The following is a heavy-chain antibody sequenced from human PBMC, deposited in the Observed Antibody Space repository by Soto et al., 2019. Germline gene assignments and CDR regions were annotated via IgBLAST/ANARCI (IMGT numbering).Heavy chain of an antibody. CDR2: IVVGSGNT. Sequence: QMPLVQSGPEVKKPGTSVKVSCKASGFTFTSSAVQWVRQARGQRLEWIGWIVVGSGNTNYAQKFQERVTITRDMSTSTAYMELSSLRSEDTAVYYCAATTIFGVVITTPDYYYYGMDVWGQGTTVTVSS. CDR3: AATTIFGVVITTPDYYYYGMDV. V-gene: IGHV1-58*01. J-gene: IGHJ6*02. D-gene: IGHD3-3*01. CDR1: GFTFTSSA.